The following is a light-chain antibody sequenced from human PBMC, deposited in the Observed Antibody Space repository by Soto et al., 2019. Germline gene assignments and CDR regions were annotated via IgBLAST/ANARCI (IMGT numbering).Light chain of an antibody. CDR2: DAS. V-gene: IGKV3-11*01. J-gene: IGKJ1*01. CDR3: QQRSNWPPT. Sequence: DIVMTQSPATLSLSPGERATLSCRASQSVSSYLAWYQQKPGQAPRLLIYDASNRATGIPARLSGSGSGTDFTLTISSLEPEDFAVYYCQQRSNWPPTFGQGTKVEIK. CDR1: QSVSSY.